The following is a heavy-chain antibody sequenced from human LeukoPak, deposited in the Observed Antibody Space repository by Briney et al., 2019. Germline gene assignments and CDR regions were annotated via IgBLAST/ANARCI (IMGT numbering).Heavy chain of an antibody. CDR1: GGSISSDDYY. V-gene: IGHV4-30-4*01. D-gene: IGHD2-2*01. J-gene: IGHJ4*02. CDR3: ARASWRRYYFDY. CDR2: IYYSGST. Sequence: SETLSLTCTVSGGSISSDDYYWSWIRQPPGQGLEWIGYIYYSGSTYYSPSLKSRVAMSADTSENQFSLKLTSVTAADTAVYYCARASWRRYYFDYWGQGTLVTVSS.